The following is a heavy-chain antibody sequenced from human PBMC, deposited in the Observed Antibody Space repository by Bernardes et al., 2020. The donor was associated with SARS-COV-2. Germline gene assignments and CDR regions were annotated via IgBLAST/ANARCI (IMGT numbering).Heavy chain of an antibody. V-gene: IGHV4-39*01. J-gene: IGHJ6*02. CDR2: IYYSGTT. D-gene: IGHD2-21*02. Sequence: SETLSLTCTVSGGSISSSNYYWGWIRQPPGKGLEWIGSIYYSGTTYYNPSLQRRVTKSVDTSKNQFSLRLTSVTAADTAVYYCAGSSCGRDCYIGGLRSCHYGLDVWGQGTTVTVSS. CDR3: AGSSCGRDCYIGGLRSCHYGLDV. CDR1: GGSISSSNYY.